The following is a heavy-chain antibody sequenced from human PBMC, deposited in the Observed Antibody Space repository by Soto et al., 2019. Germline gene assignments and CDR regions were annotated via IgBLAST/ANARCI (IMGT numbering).Heavy chain of an antibody. CDR1: GFTFSSYS. V-gene: IGHV3-48*01. CDR2: ISSSSSTI. D-gene: IGHD3-16*02. CDR3: ARYYWGSYRYYFDY. J-gene: IGHJ4*02. Sequence: GGSLRLSCAASGFTFSSYSMNWVRQAPGKGLEWVSYISSSSSTIYYADSVKGRFTISRDNAKNSLYLQMNSLRAEDTAVYYCARYYWGSYRYYFDYWGQGTLVTVSS.